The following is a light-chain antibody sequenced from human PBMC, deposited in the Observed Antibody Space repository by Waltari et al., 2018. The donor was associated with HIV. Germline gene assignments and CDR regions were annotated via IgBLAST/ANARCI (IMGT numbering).Light chain of an antibody. J-gene: IGLJ3*02. CDR1: SSDVGVYNY. V-gene: IGLV2-11*01. Sequence: QSPLTQPRSLSGSPAPSVTISCTGTSSDVGVYNYVSWYQQHPGKAPKLMIYDVSKRPAGVPDRFSGSKSGNTASLTISGLQAEDEADYYCCSYAGSYTWVFGGGTKLTVL. CDR2: DVS. CDR3: CSYAGSYTWV.